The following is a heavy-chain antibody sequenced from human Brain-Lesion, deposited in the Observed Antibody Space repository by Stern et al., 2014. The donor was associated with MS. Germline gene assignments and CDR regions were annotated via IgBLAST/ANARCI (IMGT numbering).Heavy chain of an antibody. V-gene: IGHV1-69*09. J-gene: IGHJ4*02. Sequence: VHLVESGAEVKKPGSSVKVSCKASGGTFSSYAISWVRQAPGQGLEWMGMINPSDSNTNYAQEFQGRVALTRDTSTTTVYMELNSLKVEDSAMYFCVRGLPVVPREFDFWAQGTLVTVSS. CDR1: GGTFSSYA. D-gene: IGHD2-15*01. CDR2: INPSDSNT. CDR3: VRGLPVVPREFDF.